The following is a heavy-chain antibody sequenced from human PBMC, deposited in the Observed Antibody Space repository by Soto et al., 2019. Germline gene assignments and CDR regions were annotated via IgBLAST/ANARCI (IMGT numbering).Heavy chain of an antibody. CDR1: GFTFSSYG. CDR2: ISYDGSNK. J-gene: IGHJ4*02. Sequence: QVQLVESGGGVVQPGRSLRLSCAASGFTFSSYGMHWVRQAPGKGLEWVAVISYDGSNKYYADSVKGRFTISRVNSKNTLFLQMNSLRAEDTAVYYCAKGGVGATIDYWGQGTLVTVSS. V-gene: IGHV3-30*18. CDR3: AKGGVGATIDY. D-gene: IGHD1-26*01.